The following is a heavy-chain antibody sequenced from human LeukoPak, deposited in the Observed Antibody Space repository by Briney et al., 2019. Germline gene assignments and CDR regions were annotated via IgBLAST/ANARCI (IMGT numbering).Heavy chain of an antibody. CDR3: AREQTTVTDDYHYYGMDV. CDR1: GFTFSSYG. V-gene: IGHV3-33*01. CDR2: IWYDGSNK. D-gene: IGHD4-4*01. J-gene: IGHJ6*02. Sequence: GGSLRLSCAASGFTFSSYGMHWVRQAPGKGLEWVAVIWYDGSNKYYADSVKGRFTISRDNSKNTLCLQMNSLRAEDTAVYYCAREQTTVTDDYHYYGMDVWGQGTTVTVSS.